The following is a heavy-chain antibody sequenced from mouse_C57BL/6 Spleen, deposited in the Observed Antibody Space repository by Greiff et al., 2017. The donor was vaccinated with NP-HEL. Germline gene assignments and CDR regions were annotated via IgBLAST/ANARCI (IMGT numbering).Heavy chain of an antibody. J-gene: IGHJ2*01. D-gene: IGHD2-3*01. CDR2: IHPSDSDT. V-gene: IGHV1-74*01. CDR1: GYTFTSYW. CDR3: AMFDGTTYFDY. Sequence: QVQLQQPGAELVKPGASVKVSCKASGYTFTSYWMHWVKQRPGQGLEWIGRIHPSDSDTNYNQKFKGKATLTVDKSSSPAYMQLSSLTSEDSAVYYCAMFDGTTYFDYWGQGTTLTVSS.